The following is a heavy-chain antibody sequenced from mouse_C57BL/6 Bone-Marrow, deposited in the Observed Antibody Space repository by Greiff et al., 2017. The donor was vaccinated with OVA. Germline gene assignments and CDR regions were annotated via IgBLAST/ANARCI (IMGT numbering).Heavy chain of an antibody. J-gene: IGHJ3*01. CDR3: ARRDYYDSNPGFAD. CDR1: GYAFTNYL. CDR2: INPGSGGT. D-gene: IGHD1-1*01. V-gene: IGHV1-54*01. Sequence: VKLQESGAELVRPGTSVKVSCKASGYAFTNYLIEWVRQRPGQGLEWIGMINPGSGGTNYTEKFKGKATLPADKSSSTAYMQLSSLTSEDSAVFFCARRDYYDSNPGFADWGQGTLVTVSA.